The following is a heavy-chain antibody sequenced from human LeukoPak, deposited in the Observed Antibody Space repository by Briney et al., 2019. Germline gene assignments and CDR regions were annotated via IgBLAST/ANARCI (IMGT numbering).Heavy chain of an antibody. V-gene: IGHV3-30-3*01. CDR1: GLTFSSYA. D-gene: IGHD6-19*01. CDR3: ARVGGSSGWNLGWFDP. J-gene: IGHJ5*02. Sequence: GSLRLSCAASGLTFSSYAMHWVRQAPGKGLEWVSVISYDGSNKYYADSVKGRFTISRDNFKNTLYVQMNSLRAEDTAVYYCARVGGSSGWNLGWFDPWGQGTLVTVSS. CDR2: ISYDGSNK.